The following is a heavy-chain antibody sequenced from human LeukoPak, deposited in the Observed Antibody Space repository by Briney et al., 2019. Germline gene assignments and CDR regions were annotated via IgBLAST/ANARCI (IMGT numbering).Heavy chain of an antibody. CDR2: ISSSSSYI. CDR1: GFTFSTYW. D-gene: IGHD1-26*01. Sequence: GGSLRLSCAASGFTFSTYWMSWVRQAPGKGLEWVSSISSSSSYIYYADSVKGRFTISRDNAKNSLYLQMNSLRAEDTAVYYCARDAKYSGGYPEFFDYWGQGTLVTVSS. V-gene: IGHV3-21*01. J-gene: IGHJ4*02. CDR3: ARDAKYSGGYPEFFDY.